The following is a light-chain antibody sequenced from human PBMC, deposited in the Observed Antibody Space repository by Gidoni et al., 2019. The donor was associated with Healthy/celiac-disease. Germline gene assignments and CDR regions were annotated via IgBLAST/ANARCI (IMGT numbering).Light chain of an antibody. J-gene: IGLJ1*01. V-gene: IGLV2-11*01. CDR3: CSYAGSYTFYV. CDR2: DVS. Sequence: QSALTQPRSVSVSPGQSVTISCTGTSSDVGGYNYVSWYQHHPGKAPKPMIYDVSKRPSGVPDRFSGSKSGNTASLTISGLQAEDEADYYCCSYAGSYTFYVFGTGTKVTVL. CDR1: SSDVGGYNY.